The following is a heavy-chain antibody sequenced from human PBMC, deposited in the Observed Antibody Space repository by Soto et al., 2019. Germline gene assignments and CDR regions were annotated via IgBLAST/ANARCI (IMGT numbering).Heavy chain of an antibody. D-gene: IGHD5-18*01. Sequence: PMEALKNFLEGSGYIFPSHWFGWVRLMPGKRLDWLGIIYPGDSDTRYSPSFHGQVTISADKTITTAYLQWRSLKASDTGMYYCARALKDTVMAHHAFDIWGQGTMVT. CDR2: IYPGDSDT. CDR1: GYIFPSHW. V-gene: IGHV5-51*01. CDR3: ARALKDTVMAHHAFDI. J-gene: IGHJ3*02.